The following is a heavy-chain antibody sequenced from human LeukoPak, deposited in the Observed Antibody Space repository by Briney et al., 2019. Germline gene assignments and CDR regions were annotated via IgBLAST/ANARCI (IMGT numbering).Heavy chain of an antibody. D-gene: IGHD2-21*02. Sequence: GGSLRLSCAASGFTFDRFTIHWVRQIPGKGLEWVSLINRRGHTFYADSVRGRFTISRDNNTNSVFLQMDSLRPEDTALYHCAKEVDCPSDCLFFHSWGQGTLVTVSS. V-gene: IGHV3-43*01. CDR1: GFTFDRFT. CDR2: INRRGHT. CDR3: AKEVDCPSDCLFFHS. J-gene: IGHJ4*02.